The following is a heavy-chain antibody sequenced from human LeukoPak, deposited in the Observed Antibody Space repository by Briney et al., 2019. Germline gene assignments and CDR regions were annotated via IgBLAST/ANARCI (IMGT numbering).Heavy chain of an antibody. J-gene: IGHJ4*02. Sequence: GGPLLLSCAASGFTFSTYWVKGVRQAPGKGGGWVSRINHDGQRTHHPHSVHRRFTISSDNPKNMLYLQMNSLRAEDSAVYFCARDLRGNRDYWGQGALVTVSS. V-gene: IGHV3-74*01. CDR2: INHDGQRT. CDR3: ARDLRGNRDY. D-gene: IGHD4-23*01. CDR1: GFTFSTYW.